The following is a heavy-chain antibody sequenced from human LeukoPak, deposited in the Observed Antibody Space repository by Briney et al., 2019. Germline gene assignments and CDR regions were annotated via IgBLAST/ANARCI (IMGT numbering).Heavy chain of an antibody. CDR2: IIPIFGTA. J-gene: IGHJ6*02. V-gene: IGHV1-69*01. CDR1: VCTFSSYA. Sequence: SVKVSCKASVCTFSSYAISWVRQAPGQGLEWMGGIIPIFGTANYAQKFQGRVTISADDSTSTAYMELSSLRSEDTAVYYCATNGGPRVRDYYYGMDVWGQGTTVTVSS. CDR3: ATNGGPRVRDYYYGMDV. D-gene: IGHD3-10*01.